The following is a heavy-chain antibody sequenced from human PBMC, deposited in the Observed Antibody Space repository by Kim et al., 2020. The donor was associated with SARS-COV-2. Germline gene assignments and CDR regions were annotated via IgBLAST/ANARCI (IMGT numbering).Heavy chain of an antibody. CDR3: ARERITMIVVVIDY. D-gene: IGHD3-22*01. V-gene: IGHV4-39*02. Sequence: NPSLTSRVTISVDTSKNQFSLKLSSVTAADTAVYYCARERITMIVVVIDYWGQGTLVTVSS. J-gene: IGHJ4*02.